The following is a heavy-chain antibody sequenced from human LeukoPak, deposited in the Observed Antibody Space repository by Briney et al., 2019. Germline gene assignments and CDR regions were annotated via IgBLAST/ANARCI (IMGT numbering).Heavy chain of an antibody. CDR2: TNQDGSEK. CDR3: ARELVVGPAEYFQH. V-gene: IGHV3-7*01. CDR1: GFIFSSSW. J-gene: IGHJ1*01. D-gene: IGHD2-8*02. Sequence: GGPLRLSCAASGFIFSSSWMTWVRQAPGKGLEWVANTNQDGSEKYYLDSVRGRFTISRDNAKNSLYLQMNSLRGEDTAVYYCARELVVGPAEYFQHWGQGTLVTVSA.